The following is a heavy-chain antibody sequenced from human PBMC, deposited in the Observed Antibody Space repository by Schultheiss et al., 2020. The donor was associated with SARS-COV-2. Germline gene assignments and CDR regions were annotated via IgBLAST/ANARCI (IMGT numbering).Heavy chain of an antibody. D-gene: IGHD6-13*01. V-gene: IGHV4-61*01. Sequence: SETLSLTCTVSGGSVSSGSYYWSWIRQPPGKGLEWIGYIYYSGSTNYNPSLKSRVTISVDTSKNQFSLKLGSVTAADTAVYYCARLGAAAGPEYFQHWGQGTLVTVSS. CDR1: GGSVSSGSYY. CDR2: IYYSGST. CDR3: ARLGAAAGPEYFQH. J-gene: IGHJ1*01.